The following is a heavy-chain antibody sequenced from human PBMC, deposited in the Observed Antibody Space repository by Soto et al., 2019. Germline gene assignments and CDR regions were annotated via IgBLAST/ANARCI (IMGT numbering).Heavy chain of an antibody. CDR1: GGSISSYY. Sequence: SETLSLTCTVSGGSISSYYWSWIRQPPGKGLEWIGYIYYSGSTNYNPSLKSRVTISVDTSKNQFSLKLSSETAADTAVYYCARGRGGYDILTGYTDFDYWGQGTLVTVSS. V-gene: IGHV4-59*01. J-gene: IGHJ4*02. D-gene: IGHD3-9*01. CDR3: ARGRGGYDILTGYTDFDY. CDR2: IYYSGST.